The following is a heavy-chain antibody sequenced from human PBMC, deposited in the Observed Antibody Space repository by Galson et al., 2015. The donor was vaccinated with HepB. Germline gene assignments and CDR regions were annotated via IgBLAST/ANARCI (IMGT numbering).Heavy chain of an antibody. CDR2: TWYRSKWYY. D-gene: IGHD1-26*01. CDR1: GDSVSSTSAV. Sequence: CAISGDSVSSTSAVWNWVRQSPSRGLEWLGRTWYRSKWYYEFAVSVESRITINPGTSKNQFSLQLGSATPEDTAVYYCARTQVGAAYFDYWGQGTLVTVSS. V-gene: IGHV6-1*01. CDR3: ARTQVGAAYFDY. J-gene: IGHJ4*02.